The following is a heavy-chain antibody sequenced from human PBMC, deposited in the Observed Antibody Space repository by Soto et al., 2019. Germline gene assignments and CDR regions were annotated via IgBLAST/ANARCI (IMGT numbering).Heavy chain of an antibody. J-gene: IGHJ5*02. CDR1: GGSVSSGSYY. D-gene: IGHD3-10*01. CDR3: ARYYGSANWFDP. Sequence: SETLSLTCTVSGGSVSSGSYYWSWIRQPPGKGLEWIGYIYYSGSTYYNPSLKSRVTISVDTSKNQFSLKLTSVTAADTAVYYCARYYGSANWFDPWGQGIQVTVSS. V-gene: IGHV4-61*01. CDR2: IYYSGST.